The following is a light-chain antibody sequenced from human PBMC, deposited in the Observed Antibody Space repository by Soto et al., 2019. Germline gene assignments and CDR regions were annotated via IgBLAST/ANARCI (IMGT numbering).Light chain of an antibody. Sequence: QSVLTQSPSASGTPGQRVSISCSGSSSNIGSNTVNWYQQLPGTAPKLLIYSNKQRPSGVPDRFSGSKSGTSASLAVSGLQSEDDAVYSCAAWDDSLSGVVFGGGTKLTVL. CDR3: AAWDDSLSGVV. V-gene: IGLV1-44*01. J-gene: IGLJ3*02. CDR2: SNK. CDR1: SSNIGSNT.